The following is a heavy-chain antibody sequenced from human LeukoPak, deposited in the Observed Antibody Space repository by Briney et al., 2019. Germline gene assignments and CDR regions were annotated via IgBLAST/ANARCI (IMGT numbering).Heavy chain of an antibody. CDR3: ARDRRSRGYCSGGSCYGDFDY. CDR2: INPSGGST. Sequence: GASVKVSFKASGYTFTSYYMHWVRQAPGQGLEWMGIINPSGGSTSYAQKFQGRVTMTRDMSTSTVYMELSSLRSEDTAVYYCARDRRSRGYCSGGSCYGDFDYWGQGTLVTVSS. CDR1: GYTFTSYY. V-gene: IGHV1-46*01. D-gene: IGHD2-15*01. J-gene: IGHJ4*02.